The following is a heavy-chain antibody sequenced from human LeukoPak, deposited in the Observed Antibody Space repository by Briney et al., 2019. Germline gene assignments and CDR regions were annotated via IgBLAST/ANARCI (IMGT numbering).Heavy chain of an antibody. CDR1: GGSISSYY. CDR3: ARGYYYYMDV. CDR2: IYYSGST. J-gene: IGHJ6*03. Sequence: PSETLSLTXTVSGGSISSYYWSWIRQPPGKGLEWIGYIYYSGSTNYNPSLKSRVTISVDTSKNQFSLKLSSVTAADTAVYYCARGYYYYMDVWGKGTTVTVSS. V-gene: IGHV4-59*01.